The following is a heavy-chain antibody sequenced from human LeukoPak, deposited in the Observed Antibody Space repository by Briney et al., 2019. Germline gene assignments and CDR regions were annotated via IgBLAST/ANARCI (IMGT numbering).Heavy chain of an antibody. J-gene: IGHJ4*02. Sequence: ASVKVSCKASGYTFTSYGISWVRQAPGQGLEWMGWISAYNGNTNYAQKLQGRVTMTTDTSTSTAYMELRSLRSDDTAVYYCARDQYKAAAGIRKGRFSGVDYWGQGTLVTVSS. CDR3: ARDQYKAAAGIRKGRFSGVDY. D-gene: IGHD6-13*01. CDR2: ISAYNGNT. CDR1: GYTFTSYG. V-gene: IGHV1-18*01.